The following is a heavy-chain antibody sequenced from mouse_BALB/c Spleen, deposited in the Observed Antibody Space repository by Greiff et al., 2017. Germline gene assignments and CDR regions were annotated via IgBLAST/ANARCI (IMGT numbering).Heavy chain of an antibody. CDR1: GYTFTDYA. CDR2: ISTYYGDA. D-gene: IGHD1-1*01. V-gene: IGHV1-67*01. Sequence: QVQLQQSGAELVRPGVSVKISCKGSGYTFTDYALHWVKQSHAKSLEWIGVISTYYGDASYNQKFKGKATMTVDKSSSTAYMELARLTSEDTAVYYCARADYGSREAFDYWGQGTTLTVSS. J-gene: IGHJ2*01. CDR3: ARADYGSREAFDY.